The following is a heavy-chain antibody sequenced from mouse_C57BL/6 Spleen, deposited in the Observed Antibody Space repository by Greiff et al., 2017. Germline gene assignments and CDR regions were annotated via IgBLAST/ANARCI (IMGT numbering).Heavy chain of an antibody. J-gene: IGHJ2*01. CDR1: GFSLTSYA. V-gene: IGHV2-9-1*01. Sequence: VQVVESGPGLVAPSQSLSITCTVSGFSLTSYAISWVRQPPGKGLEWLGVIWTGGGANYNSALKSRLSISKYNSKSQVFLKMNSLQTDDTARYDCARLPPTVVGKYYFDYWGQGTTLTVSS. CDR3: ARLPPTVVGKYYFDY. D-gene: IGHD1-1*01. CDR2: IWTGGGA.